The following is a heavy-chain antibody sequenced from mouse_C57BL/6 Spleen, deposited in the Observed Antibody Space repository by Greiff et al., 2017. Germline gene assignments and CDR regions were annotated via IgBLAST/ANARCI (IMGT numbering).Heavy chain of an antibody. J-gene: IGHJ2*01. CDR2: IYPEDGAT. CDR3: SQTAQATLGY. D-gene: IGHD3-2*02. V-gene: IGHV14-2*01. Sequence: EVQLQQSGAELVKPGASVTLSCTASGFNIKDYYMHWVKQRTEQGLEWIGRIYPEDGATKYAPKFQGKATITADKSSNTAYLQISSLTSEDTAVYYVSQTAQATLGYWGQGTTLTVSS. CDR1: GFNIKDYY.